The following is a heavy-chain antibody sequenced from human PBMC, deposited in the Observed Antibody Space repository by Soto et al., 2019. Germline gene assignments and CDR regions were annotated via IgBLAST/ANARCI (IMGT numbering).Heavy chain of an antibody. CDR3: ARIGGGDILTGYYSFRNCMDV. CDR1: GYTFTSYG. V-gene: IGHV1-18*01. J-gene: IGHJ6*03. D-gene: IGHD3-9*01. CDR2: ISAYNGNT. Sequence: ASVKVSCKASGYTFTSYGISWVRQAPGQGLEWMGWISAYNGNTNYAQKLQGRVTMTTDTSTSTAYMELRSLRSDDTAVYYCARIGGGDILTGYYSFRNCMDVWGKGTTVTISS.